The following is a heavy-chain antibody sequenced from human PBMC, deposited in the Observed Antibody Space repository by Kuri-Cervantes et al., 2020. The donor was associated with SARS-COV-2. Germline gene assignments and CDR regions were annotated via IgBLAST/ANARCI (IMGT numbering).Heavy chain of an antibody. CDR1: GYTFTGYY. CDR3: ARARYSGGYLFDY. Sequence: ASVKVSCKASGYTFTGYYMHWVRQAPGQGLEWMGWINPNSGGTNYAQKFRGRVTMTRDTSISTAYMELSRLRSDDTAVYYCARARYSGGYLFDYWGQGTLVTVSS. CDR2: INPNSGGT. V-gene: IGHV1-2*02. J-gene: IGHJ4*02. D-gene: IGHD1-26*01.